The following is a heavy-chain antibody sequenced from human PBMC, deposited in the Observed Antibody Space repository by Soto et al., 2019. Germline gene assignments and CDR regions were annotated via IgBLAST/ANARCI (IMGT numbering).Heavy chain of an antibody. V-gene: IGHV3-9*01. CDR1: GFTFDDYA. Sequence: GGSLRLSCAASGFTFDDYAMHWVRQAPGKGLEWVSGISWNSGSIGYADSVKGRFTISRDNAKNSLYLQMNSLRAEDTALYYCAKDTTGYSSSWYGLDYYYYYYMDVWGKGTTVTVSS. J-gene: IGHJ6*03. CDR3: AKDTTGYSSSWYGLDYYYYYYMDV. D-gene: IGHD6-13*01. CDR2: ISWNSGSI.